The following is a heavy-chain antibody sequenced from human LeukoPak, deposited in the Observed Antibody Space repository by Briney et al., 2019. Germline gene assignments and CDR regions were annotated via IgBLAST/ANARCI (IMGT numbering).Heavy chain of an antibody. Sequence: GGSLRLSCAASGFTFSNYAMTWVRQAPGKGLEWVAALSGRGGSTYYADSVKGRFTISRDNSKNTLYLQMNSLRAEDTAVYYCAKDTRGYGGNSDDAFDIWGQGTMVTVSS. CDR2: LSGRGGST. CDR1: GFTFSNYA. J-gene: IGHJ3*02. CDR3: AKDTRGYGGNSDDAFDI. V-gene: IGHV3-23*01. D-gene: IGHD4-23*01.